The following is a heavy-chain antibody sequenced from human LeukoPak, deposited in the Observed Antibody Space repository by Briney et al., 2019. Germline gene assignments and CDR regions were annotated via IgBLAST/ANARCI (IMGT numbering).Heavy chain of an antibody. D-gene: IGHD2-15*01. CDR3: ARDGGRYCSGGSCLYNWFDP. J-gene: IGHJ5*02. V-gene: IGHV4-61*01. CDR2: IYYSGST. Sequence: SETLSLTCTVSGGSVSSGSYYWSWIRQPPGKGLEWIVYIYYSGSTNYNPSLKSRVTISVDTSKNQFSLKLSSVTAADTAVYYCARDGGRYCSGGSCLYNWFDPWGQGTLVTVSS. CDR1: GGSVSSGSYY.